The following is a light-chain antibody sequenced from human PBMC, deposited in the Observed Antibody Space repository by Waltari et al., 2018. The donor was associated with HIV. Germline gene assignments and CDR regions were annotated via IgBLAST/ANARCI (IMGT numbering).Light chain of an antibody. Sequence: SFELTQPPSVSVSSGQTANIACSRHALAHNYVSWYQQRSGQSPLLVRFQDSNRPSGIPERFSGSNSGNTATLTITEAQPLDEGQYSCQAWDSGTVVFGGGTNLSVL. CDR3: QAWDSGTVV. CDR1: ALAHNY. V-gene: IGLV3-1*01. J-gene: IGLJ3*02. CDR2: QDS.